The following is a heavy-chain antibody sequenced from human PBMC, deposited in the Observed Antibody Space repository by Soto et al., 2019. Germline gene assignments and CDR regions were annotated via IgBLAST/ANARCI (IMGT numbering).Heavy chain of an antibody. CDR2: MNPNSGNT. V-gene: IGHV1-8*01. J-gene: IGHJ6*02. CDR1: GYTFTSYD. Sequence: QVQLVQSGAEVKKPGASVKVSCKASGYTFTSYDINWVRQATGQGLEWMGWMNPNSGNTGYGQKFQGRVTMTRNTSISTAYMELSSLRSEDTAVYYCARVYSSSWHYYGIDVWGQGTTVTVSS. CDR3: ARVYSSSWHYYGIDV. D-gene: IGHD6-13*01.